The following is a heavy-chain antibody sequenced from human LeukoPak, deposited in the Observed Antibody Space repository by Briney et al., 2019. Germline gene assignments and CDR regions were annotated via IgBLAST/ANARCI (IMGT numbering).Heavy chain of an antibody. CDR3: ATRDLKMGTAYYYYMDV. D-gene: IGHD7-27*01. CDR2: FDPEDGET. CDR1: GYTLTELS. V-gene: IGHV1-24*01. Sequence: ASVKVSCKVSGYTLTELSMHWVRQAPGKGLEWMGGFDPEDGETIYAQKFQGRVTMTEDTSTDTAYMELSSLRSEDTAVYYCATRDLKMGTAYYYYMDVWGKGTTVTVSS. J-gene: IGHJ6*03.